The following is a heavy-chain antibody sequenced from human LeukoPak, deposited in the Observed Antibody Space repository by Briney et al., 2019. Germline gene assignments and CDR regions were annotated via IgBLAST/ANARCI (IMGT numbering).Heavy chain of an antibody. CDR3: ARWSGSVTARNYYYYMDV. CDR1: GYTFTSYG. CDR2: ISAYNGNT. J-gene: IGHJ6*03. D-gene: IGHD6-6*01. V-gene: IGHV1-18*01. Sequence: GASVKVSCKASGYTFTSYGISWVRQAPGQGLEWMGWISAYNGNTNYAQKFQGRVTMTRDTSISTAYMELSRLRSDDTAVYYCARWSGSVTARNYYYYMDVWGEGTTVTVSS.